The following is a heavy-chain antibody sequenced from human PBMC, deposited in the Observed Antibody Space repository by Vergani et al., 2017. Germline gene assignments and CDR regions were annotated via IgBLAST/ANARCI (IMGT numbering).Heavy chain of an antibody. V-gene: IGHV3-21*01. D-gene: IGHD6-13*01. CDR1: GFTFSSYS. J-gene: IGHJ6*02. CDR2: ISSSSSYI. CDR3: AGEDSSSWYGYYDYGMDV. Sequence: EVQLVESGGGLVKPGGSLRLSCAASGFTFSSYSMNWVRQAPGKGLEWVSSISSSSSYIYYADSVKGRFTISRDKAKNSLYLQMNSLRAEDTAVYYCAGEDSSSWYGYYDYGMDVWGQGTTVTVSS.